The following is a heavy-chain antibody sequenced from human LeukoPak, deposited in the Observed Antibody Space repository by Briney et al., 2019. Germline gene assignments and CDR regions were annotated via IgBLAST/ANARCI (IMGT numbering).Heavy chain of an antibody. CDR1: GYTFTSYG. Sequence: ASVKVSCKASGYTFTSYGTSWVRQAPGQGLEWMGWISAYNGNTNYAQKLQGRDTMTTDTSTSTAYMELRSLRSDDTAVYYCARDVRYCSGGSYYPTPFDYWGQGTLVTVSS. CDR2: ISAYNGNT. J-gene: IGHJ4*02. CDR3: ARDVRYCSGGSYYPTPFDY. D-gene: IGHD2-15*01. V-gene: IGHV1-18*01.